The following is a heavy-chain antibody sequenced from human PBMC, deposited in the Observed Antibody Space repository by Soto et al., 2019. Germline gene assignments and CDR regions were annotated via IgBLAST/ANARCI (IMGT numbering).Heavy chain of an antibody. V-gene: IGHV1-18*04. D-gene: IGHD3-3*01. Sequence: GASVKVSCKASGYTFTSYGLNWVRQAPGQGLEWMGWITAYNDNTNYAQKVQGRAILAIDTSTTTGYMELRSLRSDDTAVYYCARGQIQSDFDYWGQGTLVTVSS. J-gene: IGHJ4*02. CDR3: ARGQIQSDFDY. CDR1: GYTFTSYG. CDR2: ITAYNDNT.